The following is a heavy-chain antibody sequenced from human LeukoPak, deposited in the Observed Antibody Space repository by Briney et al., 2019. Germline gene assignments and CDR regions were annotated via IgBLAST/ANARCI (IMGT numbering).Heavy chain of an antibody. Sequence: GGSLRLSCAASGFTFRSYSMNWVRQAPGKGLEWVSSIGSSHNYIYYADSVKGRFTISRDNSKNTLYLQMNSLRAEDTAVYYCARLRYHDFWSGYWKYYYYMDVWGKGTTVTVSS. CDR1: GFTFRSYS. CDR3: ARLRYHDFWSGYWKYYYYMDV. CDR2: IGSSHNYI. D-gene: IGHD3-3*01. J-gene: IGHJ6*03. V-gene: IGHV3-21*01.